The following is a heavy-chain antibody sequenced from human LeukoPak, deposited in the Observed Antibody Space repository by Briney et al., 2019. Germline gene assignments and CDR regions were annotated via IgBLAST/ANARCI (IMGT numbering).Heavy chain of an antibody. V-gene: IGHV3-21*01. CDR3: ARDEVSVTCSGGSCYSVDAFDI. CDR1: GFTFSSYS. Sequence: GGSLRLYCAASGFTFSSYSMNWVRQAPGKGLEWVSSISSSSSYIYYADSVKGRFTISRDNAKNSLYLQMNSLRAEDTAVYYCARDEVSVTCSGGSCYSVDAFDIWGQGTMVTVSS. D-gene: IGHD2-15*01. J-gene: IGHJ3*02. CDR2: ISSSSSYI.